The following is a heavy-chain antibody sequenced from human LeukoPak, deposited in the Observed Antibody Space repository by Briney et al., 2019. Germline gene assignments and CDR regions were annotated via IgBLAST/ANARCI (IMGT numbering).Heavy chain of an antibody. CDR2: ISAYNGNT. Sequence: GASVKVSCKASGYTFTSYGISWVRQAPGQGLEWMGWISAYNGNTNYAQKLQGRVTMTTGTPTSTAYMELRSLRSDDTAVYYCARDSPNYDFWSAYDAFDIWGQGTMVTVSS. V-gene: IGHV1-18*01. CDR3: ARDSPNYDFWSAYDAFDI. CDR1: GYTFTSYG. J-gene: IGHJ3*02. D-gene: IGHD3-3*01.